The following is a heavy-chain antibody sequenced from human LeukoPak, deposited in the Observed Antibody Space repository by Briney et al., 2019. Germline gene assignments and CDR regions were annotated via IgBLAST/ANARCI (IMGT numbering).Heavy chain of an antibody. CDR2: ISSRSGYI. D-gene: IGHD6-19*01. J-gene: IGHJ4*02. Sequence: GGSLRLSCAAYGFTFSSYSMSWVRQGPGKGLEWVSSISSRSGYIYYGDSVKGRFTISRDNAKNSLYLQMNALRAEDTAVYYCASFDSSGWHYFDYWGQGTLVTVSA. CDR1: GFTFSSYS. V-gene: IGHV3-21*01. CDR3: ASFDSSGWHYFDY.